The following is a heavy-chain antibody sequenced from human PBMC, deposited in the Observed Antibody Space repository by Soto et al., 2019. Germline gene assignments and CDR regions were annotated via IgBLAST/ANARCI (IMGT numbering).Heavy chain of an antibody. Sequence: SETLSLTCTVSGGSISSYYWSWIRQPPGKGLERIGYIYYSGSTNYNPSLKSRVTISVDTSKNQFSLKLCSVTAADTSLYYCARDAGVGGSYYGMDVWGQGTTVTVS. CDR1: GGSISSYY. D-gene: IGHD3-16*01. CDR2: IYYSGST. V-gene: IGHV4-59*01. CDR3: ARDAGVGGSYYGMDV. J-gene: IGHJ6*02.